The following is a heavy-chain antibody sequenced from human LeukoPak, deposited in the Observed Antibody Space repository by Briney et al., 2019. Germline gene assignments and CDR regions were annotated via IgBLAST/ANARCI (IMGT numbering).Heavy chain of an antibody. Sequence: KPSETPSLTCTVSGGSISGYYWSWIRQPPGKGLEWIGFIYYSGSTNYNPSLKSQITISVDTSKNQFSLKLSSVTAADTAVYYCARSHYGDYYYFDYWGQGTLVTVSS. D-gene: IGHD4-17*01. CDR3: ARSHYGDYYYFDY. V-gene: IGHV4-59*08. CDR1: GGSISGYY. CDR2: IYYSGST. J-gene: IGHJ4*02.